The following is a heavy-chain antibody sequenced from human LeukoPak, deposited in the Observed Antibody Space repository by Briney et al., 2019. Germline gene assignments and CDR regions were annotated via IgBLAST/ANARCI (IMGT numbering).Heavy chain of an antibody. Sequence: GGSLRLSCAASGFTFSDYYMNWIRQAPGKGLEWVSYISTGANTIYYADSVEGRFTISRDNAKNSLFLQMNSLRAEDMAVYYCARDSSDSSSQVAFDFWGQGILVTVSS. V-gene: IGHV3-11*01. CDR3: ARDSSDSSSQVAFDF. CDR2: ISTGANTI. CDR1: GFTFSDYY. J-gene: IGHJ4*02. D-gene: IGHD6-19*01.